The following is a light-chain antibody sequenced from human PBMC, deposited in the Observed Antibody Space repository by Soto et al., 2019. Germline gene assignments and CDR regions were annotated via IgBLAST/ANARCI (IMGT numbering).Light chain of an antibody. CDR3: AAWDDSLNGVV. J-gene: IGLJ2*01. V-gene: IGLV1-44*01. CDR2: SNT. CDR1: SSNIGSHT. Sequence: QPVLTQPPSASGTPGQTIAISCSGGSSNIGSHTVNWYQQLLGTAPRLLIYSNTQRPSGVPDRFSGSKSGTSASLAISGLQSEYEGDYYCAAWDDSLNGVVFGGGTKVTVL.